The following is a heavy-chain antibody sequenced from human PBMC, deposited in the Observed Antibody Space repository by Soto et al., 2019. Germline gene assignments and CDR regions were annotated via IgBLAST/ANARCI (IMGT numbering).Heavy chain of an antibody. CDR2: ISDSGGNT. Sequence: EVQLLESGGGLVQPGGSLRLSCAASGFIFSTYAMPWVRQTPGKGLEWISTISDSGGNTYYADSVKGRFTISRDNSRNTLYLQMTSLRAEDTPVYYCTKWRPPRCWGQGTRVTVSS. CDR1: GFIFSTYA. D-gene: IGHD6-25*01. J-gene: IGHJ4*02. CDR3: TKWRPPRC. V-gene: IGHV3-23*01.